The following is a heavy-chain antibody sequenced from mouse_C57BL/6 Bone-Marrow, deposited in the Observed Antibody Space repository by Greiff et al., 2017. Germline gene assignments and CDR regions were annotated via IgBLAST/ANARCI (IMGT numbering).Heavy chain of an antibody. Sequence: EVKLVESGGDLVKPGGSLKLSCAASGFTFSSYGMSWVRQTPDKRLEWVATISSGGSYTYYPASVKGRFTISTDNAKNTLYLQMSSLKSEDTAMYYCARPRDPHYVYYWGQGTTLPVSS. CDR2: ISSGGSYT. CDR3: ARPRDPHYVYY. J-gene: IGHJ2*01. V-gene: IGHV5-6*02. CDR1: GFTFSSYG.